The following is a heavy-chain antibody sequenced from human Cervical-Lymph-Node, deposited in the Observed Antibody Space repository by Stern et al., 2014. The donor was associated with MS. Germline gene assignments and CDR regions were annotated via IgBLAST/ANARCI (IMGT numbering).Heavy chain of an antibody. CDR1: GYTFTSYW. CDR2: IFPGGSDI. V-gene: IGHV5-51*01. J-gene: IGHJ4*02. Sequence: VQLVQSGPEVKRPGESLKISCQASGYTFTSYWIGWVRQLPGKGLEWIAIIFPGGSDIRYSPSSQGQVTIAADKSSSPAYLQWNNLKAADTAIYYCARQRYFDYWXQGTLVTVSS. CDR3: ARQRYFDY.